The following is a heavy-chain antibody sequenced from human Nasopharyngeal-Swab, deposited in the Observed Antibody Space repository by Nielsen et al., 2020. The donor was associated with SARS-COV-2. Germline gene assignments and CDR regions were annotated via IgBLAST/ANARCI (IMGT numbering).Heavy chain of an antibody. J-gene: IGHJ3*02. CDR3: ATVPYCSSTSCYIGAFDI. D-gene: IGHD2-2*02. Sequence: ASVKVSCKVSGYTLTELSMHWVRQAPGKGLEWMGGFVPEDGETIYAQKFQGRVTMTEDTSTDTAYMELSSLRSEDTAVYYCATVPYCSSTSCYIGAFDIWGQGTMVTVSS. CDR2: FVPEDGET. CDR1: GYTLTELS. V-gene: IGHV1-24*01.